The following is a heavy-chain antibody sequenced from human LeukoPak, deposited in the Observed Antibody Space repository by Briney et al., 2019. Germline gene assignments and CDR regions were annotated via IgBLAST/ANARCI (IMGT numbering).Heavy chain of an antibody. J-gene: IGHJ6*02. CDR3: AKDGEATIFGAYYYYYGMDV. CDR1: GFTFDDYA. D-gene: IGHD3-3*01. Sequence: GGSLRLSCAASGFTFDDYAMHWVRQAPGKGLEWVSGISWNSGSIGYADSVKGRFTISRDNAKNSLYLQMSSLRAEDTALYYCAKDGEATIFGAYYYYYGMDVWGQGTTVTVSS. V-gene: IGHV3-9*01. CDR2: ISWNSGSI.